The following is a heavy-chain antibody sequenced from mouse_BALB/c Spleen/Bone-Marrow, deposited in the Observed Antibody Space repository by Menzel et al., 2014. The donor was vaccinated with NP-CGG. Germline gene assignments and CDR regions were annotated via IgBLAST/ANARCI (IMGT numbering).Heavy chain of an antibody. CDR3: ARTFQPRRAMDY. V-gene: IGHV1-74*01. J-gene: IGHJ4*01. D-gene: IGHD6-1*01. Sequence: QVHLQQPGPELVRPGASVKMSCKASDYTFTSYWMHWVKQRPGQGLEWIGMIDPSNSETRLNQKFKDKATLNVDKSSNTAYMHLSSLTSEDSAVYYCARTFQPRRAMDYWGQGSSVTVSS. CDR2: IDPSNSET. CDR1: DYTFTSYW.